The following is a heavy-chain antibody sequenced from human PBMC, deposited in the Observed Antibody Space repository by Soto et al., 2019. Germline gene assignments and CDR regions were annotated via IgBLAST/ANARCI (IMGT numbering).Heavy chain of an antibody. CDR1: GVSFSGDD. Sequence: SETLRLTCAVSGVSFSGDDWTWFRQPPGKGLEWIGEINHSGSTNYNPSLKSRVTISVDTSKNQFSLKLSSVTAADTAVYYCASATNEHGYSYGADYWGQGRLVTVS. D-gene: IGHD5-18*01. J-gene: IGHJ4*02. V-gene: IGHV4-34*01. CDR3: ASATNEHGYSYGADY. CDR2: INHSGST.